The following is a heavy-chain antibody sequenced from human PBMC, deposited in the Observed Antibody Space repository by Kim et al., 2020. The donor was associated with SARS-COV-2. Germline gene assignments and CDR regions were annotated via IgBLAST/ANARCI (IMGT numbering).Heavy chain of an antibody. CDR2: IYYSGST. CDR3: ARHCTYSSSWSCSYYGMDV. CDR1: GGSISSSSYY. J-gene: IGHJ6*02. Sequence: SETLSLTCTVSGGSISSSSYYWGWIRQPPGKGLEWIGSIYYSGSTYYNPSLKSRVTISVDTSKNQFSLKLSSVTAADTAVYYCARHCTYSSSWSCSYYGMDVWGQGTTVTVSS. V-gene: IGHV4-39*01. D-gene: IGHD6-13*01.